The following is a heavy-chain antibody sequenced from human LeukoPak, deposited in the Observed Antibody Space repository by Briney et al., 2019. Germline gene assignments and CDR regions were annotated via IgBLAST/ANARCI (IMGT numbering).Heavy chain of an antibody. CDR2: IYYSGST. CDR1: GGSISSYY. D-gene: IGHD2-15*01. Sequence: SETLSLTCTVSGGSISSYYWSWIRQPPGKGLEWIGSIYYSGSTYYNPSLKSRVTISVDTSKNQFSLKLSSVTAADTAVYYCARDLQVVVAATPNSDAFDIWGQGTMVTVSS. V-gene: IGHV4-59*12. CDR3: ARDLQVVVAATPNSDAFDI. J-gene: IGHJ3*02.